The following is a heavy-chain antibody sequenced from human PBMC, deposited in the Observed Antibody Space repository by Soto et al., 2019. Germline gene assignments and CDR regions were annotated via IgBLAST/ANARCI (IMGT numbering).Heavy chain of an antibody. Sequence: SETLSLTCTVSGGSISGSVYYWGWVGHPPGRGLEWIGYIYYGGSPYYNPSLKSRVTISVDTSKNQFSLNLSSVTAADTAVYYCAVPAASVAGASGTYYYYGMDVWGQGTTVTVSS. J-gene: IGHJ6*02. D-gene: IGHD6-19*01. CDR1: GGSISGSVYY. CDR3: AVPAASVAGASGTYYYYGMDV. CDR2: IYYGGSP. V-gene: IGHV4-39*01.